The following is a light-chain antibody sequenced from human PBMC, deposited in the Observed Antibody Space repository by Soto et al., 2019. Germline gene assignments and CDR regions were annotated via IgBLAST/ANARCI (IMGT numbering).Light chain of an antibody. Sequence: IVMVQSPATLSVSPGESVILSCRASQNIDTKLAWYRQRPGQAPRLLIYSASIRATGIPARFSGSGSWTEFTLTIRGLPAEDFAVYYCQQYKAWRTFGQGTNVDI. CDR1: QNIDTK. CDR3: QQYKAWRT. CDR2: SAS. J-gene: IGKJ1*01. V-gene: IGKV3-15*01.